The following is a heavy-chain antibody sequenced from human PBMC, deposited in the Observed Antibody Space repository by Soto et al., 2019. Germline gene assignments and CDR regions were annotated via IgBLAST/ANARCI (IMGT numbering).Heavy chain of an antibody. J-gene: IGHJ4*02. Sequence: SVKVSCKASGGTFSSYAISWVRQAPGQGLEWMGGIIPIFGTANYAQKFQGRVTITADESTSTAYMELSSLRSEDTAVYYCASYYDSSGYPFDYWGQGTLVTVS. CDR2: IIPIFGTA. CDR3: ASYYDSSGYPFDY. D-gene: IGHD3-22*01. V-gene: IGHV1-69*13. CDR1: GGTFSSYA.